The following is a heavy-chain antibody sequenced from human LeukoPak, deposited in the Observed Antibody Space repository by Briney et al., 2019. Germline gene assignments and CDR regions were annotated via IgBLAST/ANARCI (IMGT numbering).Heavy chain of an antibody. CDR3: ARDHYDILTGVHRVFDY. Sequence: SGTLSLTCAVSGGSISSSNWWSWVRQPPGKGLEWIGEIYHSGSTNYNPSLKSRVTISVDKSKNQFSLKLSSVTAADTAVYYCARDHYDILTGVHRVFDYWGQGTLVTVSS. J-gene: IGHJ4*02. D-gene: IGHD3-9*01. V-gene: IGHV4-4*02. CDR1: GGSISSSNW. CDR2: IYHSGST.